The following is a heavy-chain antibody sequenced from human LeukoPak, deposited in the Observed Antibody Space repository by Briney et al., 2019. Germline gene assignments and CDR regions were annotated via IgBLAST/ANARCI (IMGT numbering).Heavy chain of an antibody. Sequence: SQTLSLTCAVSGASISSGGYCWSWIRQPPGKGLEWIGYIYHSGSTYYNPSLKSRVTISVDRSKNQFSLKLNSVTAADTAVYYCARANSGLPRFDYWGQGTLVTVSS. D-gene: IGHD5-12*01. J-gene: IGHJ4*02. CDR1: GASISSGGYC. CDR3: ARANSGLPRFDY. V-gene: IGHV4-30-2*01. CDR2: IYHSGST.